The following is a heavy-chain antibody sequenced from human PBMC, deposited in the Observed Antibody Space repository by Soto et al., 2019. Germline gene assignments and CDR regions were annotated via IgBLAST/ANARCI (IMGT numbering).Heavy chain of an antibody. CDR1: GFTFSSYA. D-gene: IGHD6-19*01. Sequence: EVQLLESGGGLVQPGGSLRLSCAASGFTFSSYAMSWVRQAPGKGLEWVSAISGSGVSTYYADSVKGRFTISRDNSNNTLYLQMNSLRAEDTAVYYCAKEGEHSSGWANFDYWGQGTLVTVSS. V-gene: IGHV3-23*01. CDR3: AKEGEHSSGWANFDY. J-gene: IGHJ4*02. CDR2: ISGSGVST.